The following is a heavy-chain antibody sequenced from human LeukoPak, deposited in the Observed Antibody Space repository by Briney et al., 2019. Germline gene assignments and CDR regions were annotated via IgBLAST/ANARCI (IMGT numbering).Heavy chain of an antibody. Sequence: GASVKVSCKASGYTFTGYYMHWVRQAPRQGLEWMGWINPSSGGTNYAQKFQGRVTMTRDTSISTAYMELSRLRSDDTAVYYCARGVVAATFYYYMDVWGKGTTVTVSS. J-gene: IGHJ6*03. CDR2: INPSSGGT. D-gene: IGHD2-15*01. CDR1: GYTFTGYY. CDR3: ARGVVAATFYYYMDV. V-gene: IGHV1-2*02.